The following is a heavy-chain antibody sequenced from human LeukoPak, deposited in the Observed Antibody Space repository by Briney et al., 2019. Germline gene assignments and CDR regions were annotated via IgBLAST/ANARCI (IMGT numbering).Heavy chain of an antibody. CDR2: IRYDGSNK. CDR1: GFTFSSYG. D-gene: IGHD6-19*01. V-gene: IGHV3-30*02. CDR3: AKDLSGWPYDY. Sequence: GGSLRLSCAASGFTFSSYGMHWVRQAPGKGLEWVAFIRYDGSNKYYADSVKGRFTISRDNSKNTLYLQMNSLRAEDTAVYYCAKDLSGWPYDYWGQGTLVTVSS. J-gene: IGHJ4*02.